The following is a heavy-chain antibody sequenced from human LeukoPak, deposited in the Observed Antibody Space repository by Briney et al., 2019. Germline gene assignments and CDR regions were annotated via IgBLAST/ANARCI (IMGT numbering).Heavy chain of an antibody. J-gene: IGHJ6*03. V-gene: IGHV4-39*01. Sequence: SETLSLTCTVSGGSISSSSYYWGWIRQPPGKGLEWIGSIYYSGSTYYNPSLKSRVTISVDTSENQFSLKLSSVTAADTAVYYCARHISSGWSSRNRYYYYMDVWGKGTTVTVSS. CDR2: IYYSGST. CDR3: ARHISSGWSSRNRYYYYMDV. D-gene: IGHD6-19*01. CDR1: GGSISSSSYY.